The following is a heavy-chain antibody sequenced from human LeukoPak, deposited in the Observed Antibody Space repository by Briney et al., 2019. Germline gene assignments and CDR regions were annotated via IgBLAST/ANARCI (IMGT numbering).Heavy chain of an antibody. D-gene: IGHD4/OR15-4a*01. CDR2: IYYSGTT. CDR1: GGRINNHY. V-gene: IGHV4-59*11. CDR3: ARDLMGASHFDY. J-gene: IGHJ4*02. Sequence: SETLSLTCTVSGGRINNHYWTWIRQPPGKGLEWLGYIYYSGTTNYNPSLRSRVTISIDTSKYQFSLKMSSVTAADTAVYYCARDLMGASHFDYWGQGTLVTVSS.